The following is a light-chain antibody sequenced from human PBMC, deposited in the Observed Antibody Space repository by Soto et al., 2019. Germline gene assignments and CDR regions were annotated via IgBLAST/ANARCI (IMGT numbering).Light chain of an antibody. CDR3: QQYTSYPWT. V-gene: IGKV1-5*01. CDR1: ESISSW. CDR2: DAS. J-gene: IGKJ1*01. Sequence: DIQMTQSPSTLSASVGDRVTITCRASESISSWLAWYQQKPGKAPELLIFDASNLKSGVSSRFSGSGSGTEFTLTISSLQPDDFATYYCQQYTSYPWTFGQGTKVDIK.